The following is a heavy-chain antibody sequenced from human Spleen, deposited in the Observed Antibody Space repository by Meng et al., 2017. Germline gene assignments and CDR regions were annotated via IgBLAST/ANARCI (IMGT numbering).Heavy chain of an antibody. J-gene: IGHJ5*02. CDR1: GGSLSGYY. Sequence: QVQLQQWGAGLLKPSETLSLTCAVYGGSLSGYYWSWIRQPPGKGLEWIGEINHSGSTNYNPSLKSRVTISVDTSKNQFSLKLSSVTAADTAVYYCVRSSGWVRTGFDPWGQGTLVTVSS. CDR3: VRSSGWVRTGFDP. V-gene: IGHV4-34*01. D-gene: IGHD6-19*01. CDR2: INHSGST.